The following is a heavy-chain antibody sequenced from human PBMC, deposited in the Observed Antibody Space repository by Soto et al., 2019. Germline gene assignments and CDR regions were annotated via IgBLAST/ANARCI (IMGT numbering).Heavy chain of an antibody. CDR2: IYYSGST. D-gene: IGHD3-16*01. V-gene: IGHV4-59*08. CDR1: GGSISSYY. CDR3: ARGRGGYFDL. J-gene: IGHJ2*01. Sequence: QVQLQESGPGLVKPSETLSHTCTVSGGSISSYYWSWIRQPPGKGLEWIGYIYYSGSTNYNPSLKSRVTISVDTSKNQFSLKLSSVTAADTAVYYCARGRGGYFDLWGRGTLVTVSS.